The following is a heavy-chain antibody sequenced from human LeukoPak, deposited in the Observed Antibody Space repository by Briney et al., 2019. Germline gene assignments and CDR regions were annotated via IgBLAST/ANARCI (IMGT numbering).Heavy chain of an antibody. J-gene: IGHJ4*02. Sequence: GASVKVSCKASGYTFTSYDINWVRQANGQGLEWMGWMNPNSGNTGYAQKFQGRVTMTRNTSISTAYMELSSLRSEDTAVYYCARVSEDSSGYSPGYWGQGTLVTVSS. CDR2: MNPNSGNT. D-gene: IGHD3-22*01. CDR1: GYTFTSYD. CDR3: ARVSEDSSGYSPGY. V-gene: IGHV1-8*01.